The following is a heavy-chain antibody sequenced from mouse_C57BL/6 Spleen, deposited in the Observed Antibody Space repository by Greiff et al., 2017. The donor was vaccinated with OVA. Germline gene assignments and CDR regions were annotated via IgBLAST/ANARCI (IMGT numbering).Heavy chain of an antibody. CDR2: ISDGGSYT. J-gene: IGHJ3*01. D-gene: IGHD1-1*01. Sequence: EVQRVESGGGLVKPGGSLKLSCAASGFTFSSYAMSWVRQTPEKRLEWVATISDGGSYTYYPDNVKGRFTISRDNAKNNLYLQMSHLKSEDTAMYYCAREGDYYGSERAWFAYWGQGTLVTVSA. CDR1: GFTFSSYA. CDR3: AREGDYYGSERAWFAY. V-gene: IGHV5-4*01.